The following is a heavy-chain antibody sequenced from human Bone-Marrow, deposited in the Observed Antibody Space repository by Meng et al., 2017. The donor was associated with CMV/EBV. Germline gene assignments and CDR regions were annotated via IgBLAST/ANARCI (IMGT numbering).Heavy chain of an antibody. CDR1: GFTFSSYA. J-gene: IGHJ5*02. V-gene: IGHV3-30*02. Sequence: GESLKISCAASGFTFSSYAMHWVRQAPGKGLEWVAFIRYDGSNTYYADSVKGRFTISRDNSKNTLSLQMNSLRVEDTAVYYCAKDPYYCTPTTCQPNWFDPWGQGTLVTVSS. CDR3: AKDPYYCTPTTCQPNWFDP. D-gene: IGHD2-2*01. CDR2: IRYDGSNT.